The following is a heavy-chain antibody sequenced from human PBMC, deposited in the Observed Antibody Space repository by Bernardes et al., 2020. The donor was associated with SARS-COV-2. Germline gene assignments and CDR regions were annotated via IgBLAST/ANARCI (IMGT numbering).Heavy chain of an antibody. D-gene: IGHD3-3*01. J-gene: IGHJ6*02. V-gene: IGHV1-2*02. CDR2: INPNSGGT. CDR1: GYTFTGYY. Sequence: ASVKVSCKASGYTFTGYYMHWVRQAPGQGLEWMGWINPNSGGTNYAQKFQGRVTMTRDTSISTAYMELSRLRSDDTAVYYCARAGVRNDFWSGLGAEYCYYCGMDGWGQGTTVTVSS. CDR3: ARAGVRNDFWSGLGAEYCYYCGMDG.